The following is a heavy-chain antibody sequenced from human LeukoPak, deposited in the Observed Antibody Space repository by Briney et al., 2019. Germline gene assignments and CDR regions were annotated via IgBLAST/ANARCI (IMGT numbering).Heavy chain of an antibody. CDR1: GVSIRSDTYY. D-gene: IGHD6-25*01. Sequence: KPSETLSLTCIVSGVSIRSDTYYWGWVRQPPGKGLEWIGNYHNGNSYYNPSLKSRVTISEDTSGNQFPLRVTSVTAADTAVYYCARLWDSTGLYFYYYMDVWGEGTTVTVSS. J-gene: IGHJ6*03. CDR2: YHNGNS. CDR3: ARLWDSTGLYFYYYMDV. V-gene: IGHV4-39*01.